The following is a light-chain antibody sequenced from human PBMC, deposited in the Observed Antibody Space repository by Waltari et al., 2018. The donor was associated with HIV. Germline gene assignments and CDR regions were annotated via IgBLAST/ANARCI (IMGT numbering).Light chain of an antibody. Sequence: QSALTQPASVSGSPGQSITISCTGTNRDIAAYDLVSCYQQHPGKAPTLLIYGVSGPPSGVSSRFSGSKSGNTAALTISGLQAEDEADYYCNSYTSTSTLVIFGGGTKVTVL. CDR3: NSYTSTSTLVI. V-gene: IGLV2-14*01. CDR2: GVS. J-gene: IGLJ2*01. CDR1: NRDIAAYDL.